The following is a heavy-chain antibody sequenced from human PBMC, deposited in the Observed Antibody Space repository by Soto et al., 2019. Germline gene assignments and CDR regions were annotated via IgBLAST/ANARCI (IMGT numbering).Heavy chain of an antibody. CDR1: GGTFSSYA. CDR2: IIPIFGTA. V-gene: IGHV1-69*13. J-gene: IGHJ4*02. D-gene: IGHD6-13*01. CDR3: ARGYSSSWYGDY. Sequence: GASVKVSCKASGGTFSSYAISWVRQAPGQGLEWMGGIIPIFGTANYAQKFQGRVTITADESTSTAYMELSSLRPEDTAVYYCARGYSSSWYGDYWGQGTLVTVSS.